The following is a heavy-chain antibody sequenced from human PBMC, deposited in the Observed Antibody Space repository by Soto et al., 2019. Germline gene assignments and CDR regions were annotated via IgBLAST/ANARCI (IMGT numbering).Heavy chain of an antibody. CDR1: GLTFSTYG. J-gene: IGHJ4*02. CDR2: ISNDVRNI. Sequence: VRLVESGGGVVQPGRSLRLSCGASGLTFSTYGFHWVRQAPGKGLEWVAVISNDVRNIHYAESVKGRFTISRDNSKNTLYLQMNSLRPNDTAVYYCVKDSLGGMTPVFMPGPDWGQGTLVTVSS. V-gene: IGHV3-30*18. CDR3: VKDSLGGMTPVFMPGPD. D-gene: IGHD2-2*01.